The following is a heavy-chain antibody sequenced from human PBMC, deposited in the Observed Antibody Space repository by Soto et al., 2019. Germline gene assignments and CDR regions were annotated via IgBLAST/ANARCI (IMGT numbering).Heavy chain of an antibody. J-gene: IGHJ5*02. CDR3: ATLIRDQGRRIAVAGRDWFDP. V-gene: IGHV3-7*01. D-gene: IGHD6-19*01. CDR2: IKQDGSEK. CDR1: GFTFSSYW. Sequence: GGSLRLSCAASGFTFSSYWMSWVRQAPGKGLEWVANIKQDGSEKYYVDSVKGRFTISRDNAKNSLYLQMNSLRAEDTAVYYCATLIRDQGRRIAVAGRDWFDPWGQGTLVTVSS.